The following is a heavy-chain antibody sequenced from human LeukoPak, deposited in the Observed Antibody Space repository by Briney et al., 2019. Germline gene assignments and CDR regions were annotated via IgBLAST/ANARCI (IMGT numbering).Heavy chain of an antibody. CDR2: INPNSGGT. CDR1: GYTFTGYY. V-gene: IGHV1-2*02. J-gene: IGHJ4*02. D-gene: IGHD3-16*02. Sequence: GGSVRVSCKASGYTFTGYYMHWVRQAPGQGLEWMGWINPNSGGTNYAQKFNGRVTMTRDTSISTAYMELSRLRSDDTAVYYCARGEITSGGGIVVFDSWGQGTLVTVSS. CDR3: ARGEITSGGGIVVFDS.